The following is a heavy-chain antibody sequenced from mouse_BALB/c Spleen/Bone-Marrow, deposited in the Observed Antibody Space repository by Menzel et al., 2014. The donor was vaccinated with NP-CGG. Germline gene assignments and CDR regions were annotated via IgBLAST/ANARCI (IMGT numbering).Heavy chain of an antibody. CDR2: IWSGGST. Sequence: VQLVESGPGLVQPSQSLSITCTVSGFSLTSYGVHWVRPSPGKGLEWLGVIWSGGSTDYNVAFISRLSISKDNSKSQVFLKMNSLQADDTAIYYCVTTGAYWGQGTLVTVSA. J-gene: IGHJ3*01. V-gene: IGHV2-4-1*01. CDR3: VTTGAY. D-gene: IGHD1-1*01. CDR1: GFSLTSYG.